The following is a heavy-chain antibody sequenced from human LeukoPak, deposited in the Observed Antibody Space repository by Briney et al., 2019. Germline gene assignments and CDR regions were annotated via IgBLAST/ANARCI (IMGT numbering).Heavy chain of an antibody. CDR3: GRGPILPGYSVRSYFDY. V-gene: IGHV4-31*03. Sequence: SQTLSLTCTVSGGSINSGDYYWSWIRQHPGKGLEWIGYIYYRGSTYYNPSLKSRVTISVDTSKNQFSLKLSSVTAADTAVYYCGRGPILPGYSVRSYFDYWGQGTLATVSS. D-gene: IGHD3-9*01. CDR1: GGSINSGDYY. CDR2: IYYRGST. J-gene: IGHJ4*02.